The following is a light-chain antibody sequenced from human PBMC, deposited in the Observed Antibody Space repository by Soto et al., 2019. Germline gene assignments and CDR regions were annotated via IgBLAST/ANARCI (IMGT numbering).Light chain of an antibody. V-gene: IGKV4-1*01. CDR3: QQYYSVPPT. Sequence: DIVMTQSPDSLAVSLGERATINCKSSQSVLYSSNNENSLAWYQQKPGQPPKLLIYLASTRESGVPVRFSGGGSGTDFTRTVSSLQAEDVAVYYCQQYYSVPPTFGQGTKVEI. CDR1: QSVLYSSNNENS. J-gene: IGKJ1*01. CDR2: LAS.